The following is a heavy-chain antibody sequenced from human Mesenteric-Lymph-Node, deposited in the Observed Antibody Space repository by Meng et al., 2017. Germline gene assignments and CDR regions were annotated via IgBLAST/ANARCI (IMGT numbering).Heavy chain of an antibody. CDR2: ISGSGAST. Sequence: WGLGGGLGQPGGSLGFSCAASGFPFSSYAMSWVRQAPGKGPEWVSGISGSGASTYYADSVRGRFTISRGNSKNTLYLQMNSLRVEDTAVYYCAKDYGDFVFYFDVWGRGTLVTVSS. V-gene: IGHV3-23*01. D-gene: IGHD4-17*01. CDR3: AKDYGDFVFYFDV. J-gene: IGHJ2*01. CDR1: GFPFSSYA.